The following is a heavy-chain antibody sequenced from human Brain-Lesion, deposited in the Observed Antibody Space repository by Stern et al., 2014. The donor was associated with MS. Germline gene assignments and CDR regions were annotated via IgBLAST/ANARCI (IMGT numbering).Heavy chain of an antibody. CDR1: GFTFSQAW. D-gene: IGHD1-1*01. V-gene: IGHV3-15*01. CDR3: VAGAQLWL. CDR2: IKSRTEGGTA. J-gene: IGHJ4*02. Sequence: EVQLVESGGGLVKSGGSLRISCAASGFTFSQAWMGWVRQVPGKGLEWVGHIKSRTEGGTANYAASVKDRFTVSRDNSANMLYLQMNSLTIEDTAVYYCVAGAQLWLWGQGTLVTVSS.